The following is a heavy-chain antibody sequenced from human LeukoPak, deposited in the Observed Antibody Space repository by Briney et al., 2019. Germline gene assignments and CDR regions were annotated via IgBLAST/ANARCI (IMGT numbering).Heavy chain of an antibody. CDR3: AKVGGQEEPHYYYYGMDV. D-gene: IGHD1-14*01. J-gene: IGHJ6*02. V-gene: IGHV3-74*01. CDR2: INGDGSRR. Sequence: QAGGSLRLSCAASGFIFTSHWMFWVRQVPGKGLVWVSRINGDGSRREYADSVKGRFTISRDNSKNTLYLQMNSLRAEDTAVYYCAKVGGQEEPHYYYYGMDVWGQGTTVTVSS. CDR1: GFIFTSHW.